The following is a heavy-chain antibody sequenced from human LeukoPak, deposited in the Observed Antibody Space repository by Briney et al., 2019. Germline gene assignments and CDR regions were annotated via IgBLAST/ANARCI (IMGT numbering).Heavy chain of an antibody. CDR3: LKGGSSSWSWFDP. CDR1: GGSISSSNYY. D-gene: IGHD6-13*01. CDR2: MYYSGST. V-gene: IGHV4-39*01. J-gene: IGHJ5*02. Sequence: SETLSLTCTVSGGSISSSNYYWGWLRQPPGKGLEWIGSMYYSGSTYYNPSLKSRVTISGDTSKNQFSLKLSSVTAADTAVYYCLKGGSSSWSWFDPWGQGTLVTVSS.